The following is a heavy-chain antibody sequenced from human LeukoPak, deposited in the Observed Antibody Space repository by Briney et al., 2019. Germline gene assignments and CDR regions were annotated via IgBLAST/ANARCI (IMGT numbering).Heavy chain of an antibody. Sequence: SETLSLTCTVSGYSISSGYYWGWIRQPPGKGLEWIGSISHSGSTYYNPSLKSRVTISGDTSKNQFSLKLNSVTAADTAVYYCASGIYSSGRSFDYWGQGTLVTVSS. V-gene: IGHV4-38-2*02. CDR3: ASGIYSSGRSFDY. D-gene: IGHD6-19*01. J-gene: IGHJ4*02. CDR2: ISHSGST. CDR1: GYSISSGYY.